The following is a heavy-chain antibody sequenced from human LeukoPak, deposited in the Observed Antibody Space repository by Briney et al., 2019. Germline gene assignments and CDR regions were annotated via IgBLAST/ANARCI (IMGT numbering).Heavy chain of an antibody. CDR2: INHSGST. Sequence: PSETLSLTCAVYGGSFSGYYWSWIRQPPGKGLEWIGEINHSGSTNYNPSLKSRVTISVDTSKNQFSLKLSSVTAADTAVYYCARGVLTVYAIKPRRGKDYFDYWGQGTLVTVSS. CDR3: ARGVLTVYAIKPRRGKDYFDY. D-gene: IGHD2-8*01. J-gene: IGHJ4*02. V-gene: IGHV4-34*01. CDR1: GGSFSGYY.